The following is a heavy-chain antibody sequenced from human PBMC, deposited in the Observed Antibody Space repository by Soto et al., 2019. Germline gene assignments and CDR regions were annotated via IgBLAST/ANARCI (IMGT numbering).Heavy chain of an antibody. V-gene: IGHV4-59*01. CDR3: ARGIAARLVGWFDP. D-gene: IGHD6-6*01. Sequence: SETLSLTCTVSGGSISSYYWSWIRQPPGKGLEWIGYIYYSGSTNYNPSLKNRVTISVDTSKNQFSLKLSSVTAADTAVYYCARGIAARLVGWFDPWGQGTLVTVSS. J-gene: IGHJ5*02. CDR1: GGSISSYY. CDR2: IYYSGST.